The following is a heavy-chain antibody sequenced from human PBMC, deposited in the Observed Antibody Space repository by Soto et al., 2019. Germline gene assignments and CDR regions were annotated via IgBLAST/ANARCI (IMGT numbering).Heavy chain of an antibody. V-gene: IGHV4-30-4*02. CDR1: GGSISSGDYC. CDR2: IYYSGST. Sequence: SETLSLTCTFSGGSISSGDYCWSWIRQPPGKGLEWIGYIYYSGSTYYNPSLKSRVTISVDTSKNQFSLKLSSVTAADTAVYYCARDRRNYYDSSGYRDYWGQGTLVTVSS. CDR3: ARDRRNYYDSSGYRDY. J-gene: IGHJ4*02. D-gene: IGHD3-22*01.